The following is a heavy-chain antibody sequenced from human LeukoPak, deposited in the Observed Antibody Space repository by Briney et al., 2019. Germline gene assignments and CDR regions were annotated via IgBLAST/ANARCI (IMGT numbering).Heavy chain of an antibody. CDR2: INPYGSST. Sequence: GGSLRLSCVASGFSISTYWMHWVRQAPGKGLVWVSRINPYGSSTNYADSVKGRFTTSRDSARNTVYLQMNSLRADDTAVYYCARGNSGSSGLWDSWGQGTLVTVSS. V-gene: IGHV3-74*01. CDR1: GFSISTYW. D-gene: IGHD1-26*01. J-gene: IGHJ4*02. CDR3: ARGNSGSSGLWDS.